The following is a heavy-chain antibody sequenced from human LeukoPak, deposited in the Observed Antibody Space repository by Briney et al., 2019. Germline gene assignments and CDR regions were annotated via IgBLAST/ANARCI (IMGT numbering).Heavy chain of an antibody. CDR3: VRLAALRGFYYYMDV. D-gene: IGHD6-25*01. J-gene: IGHJ6*03. CDR2: VYRDGNT. CDR1: GGSISSYY. V-gene: IGHV4-59*08. Sequence: SETLSLTCIVSGGSISSYYWGWIRQPPGKGLEWVANVYRDGNTYYSPSLESRVTISVDTSKNLFSLKLSSLSAADTAVYYCVRLAALRGFYYYMDVWGKGTAVTVSS.